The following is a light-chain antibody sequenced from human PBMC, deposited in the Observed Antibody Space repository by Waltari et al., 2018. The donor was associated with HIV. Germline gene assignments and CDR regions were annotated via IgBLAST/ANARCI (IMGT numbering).Light chain of an antibody. Sequence: DIVMTQSPLSLPVTPGEPASISCRSSQSLLHSSGYHYLDWFLQKPGQSPQVLIYVASNRASGVPDRVSGSGSGIDFTLKISRVEADDVGVYYCMQALQTPYTFGRGTKLEIK. V-gene: IGKV2-28*01. CDR1: QSLLHSSGYHY. CDR2: VAS. CDR3: MQALQTPYT. J-gene: IGKJ2*01.